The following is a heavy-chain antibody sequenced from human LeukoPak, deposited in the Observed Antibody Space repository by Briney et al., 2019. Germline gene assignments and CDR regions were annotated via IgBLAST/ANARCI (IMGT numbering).Heavy chain of an antibody. J-gene: IGHJ4*02. CDR3: AKEMALDSSSSFDY. V-gene: IGHV3-9*01. Sequence: GRSLRLSCAASGFTFDDYAMPWVRQAPGKGLEWVSGMSWNSGSIGYADSVKGRFTISRDNAKNSLYLQMNSLRAEDTALYYCAKEMALDSSSSFDYWGQGTLVTVSS. CDR2: MSWNSGSI. D-gene: IGHD6-6*01. CDR1: GFTFDDYA.